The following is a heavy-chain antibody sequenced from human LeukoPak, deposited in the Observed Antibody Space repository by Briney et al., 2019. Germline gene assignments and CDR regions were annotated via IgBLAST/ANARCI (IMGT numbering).Heavy chain of an antibody. D-gene: IGHD2-2*01. V-gene: IGHV4-34*01. CDR1: GGSFSGYY. Sequence: SETLSLTCAVYGGSFSGYYWSWIRQPPGKGLEWIGEINHSGSTNYNPSLKSRVTISVDTSKNQFSLKLSSVTAADTAVYYCARGRCSSTSCSVDYWGQGTLVIVSS. CDR2: INHSGST. J-gene: IGHJ4*02. CDR3: ARGRCSSTSCSVDY.